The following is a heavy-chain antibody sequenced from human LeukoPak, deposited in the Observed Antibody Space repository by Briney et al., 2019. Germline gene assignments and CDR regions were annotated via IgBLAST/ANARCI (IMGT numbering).Heavy chain of an antibody. CDR2: IPYDGSNK. J-gene: IGHJ4*02. D-gene: IGHD6-13*01. CDR1: GFTFSSYG. CDR3: AKDPNGIAAAGNY. Sequence: GRSLRLSCAASGFTFSSYGMHWVRQAPGKGLEWVAVIPYDGSNKYYADSVKGRFTISRDNSKNTLYLQMNSLRAEDTAVYYCAKDPNGIAAAGNYWGQGTLVTVSS. V-gene: IGHV3-30*18.